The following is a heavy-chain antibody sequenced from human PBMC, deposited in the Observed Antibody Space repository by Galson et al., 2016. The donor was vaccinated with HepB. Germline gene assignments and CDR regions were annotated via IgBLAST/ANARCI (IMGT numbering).Heavy chain of an antibody. D-gene: IGHD3-3*01. J-gene: IGHJ5*02. V-gene: IGHV4-30-2*01. Sequence: TLSLTCAVSGDSISSGDSSWGWIRQPPGRGLEWIGYIYHSGSAYYSPSLKSRATILIDRSKNHISLKLTSVTAADTAVFYCVRAKSETYYDFWSALFEPWGQGTLVAVSS. CDR2: IYHSGSA. CDR3: VRAKSETYYDFWSALFEP. CDR1: GDSISSGDSS.